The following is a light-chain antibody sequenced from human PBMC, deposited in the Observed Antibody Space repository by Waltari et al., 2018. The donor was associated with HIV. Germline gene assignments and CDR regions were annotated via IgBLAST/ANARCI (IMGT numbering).Light chain of an antibody. CDR1: TANIGDNY. CDR2: ENN. CDR3: ATWDHALTTGTVV. J-gene: IGLJ2*01. V-gene: IGLV1-51*02. Sequence: QSVLTQPPSVSSIPGQKITISCSGGTANIGDNYVSWYKQLTTTAPKLPRYENNKRPAGIPDRFSGSKSGTVATLAITGLQPGDEADYYCATWDHALTTGTVVFGGGTRLTVL.